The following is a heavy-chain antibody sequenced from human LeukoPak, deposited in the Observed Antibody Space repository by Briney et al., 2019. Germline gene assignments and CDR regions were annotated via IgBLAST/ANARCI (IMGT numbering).Heavy chain of an antibody. J-gene: IGHJ3*02. CDR2: IYTSGST. CDR1: GGSFSGYY. D-gene: IGHD3-22*01. CDR3: ARVMYDSSGYYYVPDAFDI. Sequence: SETLSLTCAVYGGSFSGYYWSWIRQPAGKGLEWIGRIYTSGSTNYNPSLKSRVTISVDTSKNQFSLKLSSVTAADTAVYYCARVMYDSSGYYYVPDAFDIWGQGTMVTVSS. V-gene: IGHV4-59*10.